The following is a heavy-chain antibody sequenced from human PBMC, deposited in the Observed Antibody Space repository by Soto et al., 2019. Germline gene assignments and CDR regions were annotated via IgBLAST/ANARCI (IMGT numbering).Heavy chain of an antibody. CDR2: IYYSGST. CDR3: ARITMVRGVMSGTYYMDV. D-gene: IGHD3-10*01. CDR1: GGSISSSSYY. Sequence: ETLSLTCTVSGGSISSSSYYWGWIRQPPGKGLEWIGSIYYSGSTYYNPSLKSRVTISVDTSKNQFSLKLSSVTAADTAVYYCARITMVRGVMSGTYYMDVWGKGTTVTVSS. J-gene: IGHJ6*03. V-gene: IGHV4-39*01.